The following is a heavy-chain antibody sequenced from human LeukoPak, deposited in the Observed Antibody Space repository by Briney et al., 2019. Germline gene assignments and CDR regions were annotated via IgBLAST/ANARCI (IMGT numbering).Heavy chain of an antibody. CDR2: IYYSGST. CDR3: ARSNGSGPPLGYHYYGMDV. Sequence: SETLSLTCTVSGGSISSYYWSWIRQPPGKGLEWIGYIYYSGSTNYNPSLKSRVTISVDTSKNQFSLKLSSVTAADTAVYYCARSNGSGPPLGYHYYGMDVWGQGTTVTVSS. V-gene: IGHV4-59*08. D-gene: IGHD6-19*01. J-gene: IGHJ6*02. CDR1: GGSISSYY.